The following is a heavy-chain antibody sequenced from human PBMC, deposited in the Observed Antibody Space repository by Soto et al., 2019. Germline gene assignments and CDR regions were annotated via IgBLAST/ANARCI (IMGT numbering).Heavy chain of an antibody. D-gene: IGHD2-15*01. Sequence: QVQLVQSGAEVKKPGASVKVSCKASGYTFTSYDINWVRQATGQGLEWMGWMNPNSGNTGYAQKFQGRVTMTRNTSISTAYMELSSLRSEDTAVYYCARSNLGYCSGGSCYSPSTDYWGQGTLVTVSS. V-gene: IGHV1-8*01. CDR1: GYTFTSYD. J-gene: IGHJ4*02. CDR3: ARSNLGYCSGGSCYSPSTDY. CDR2: MNPNSGNT.